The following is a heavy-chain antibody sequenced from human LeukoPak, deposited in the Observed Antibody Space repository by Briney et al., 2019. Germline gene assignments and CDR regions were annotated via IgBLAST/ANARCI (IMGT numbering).Heavy chain of an antibody. J-gene: IGHJ5*02. Sequence: GGSLRLSCAASGFAFSSYVMNWVRQAPGKGLEWVSVISGGGGSTYYADSVKGRFTISRDNSKNTLFLQMNSQRAEDTAVYYCAKGGYCSSTSCYVGWFDPWGQGTLVTVSS. D-gene: IGHD2-2*01. CDR2: ISGGGGST. V-gene: IGHV3-23*01. CDR3: AKGGYCSSTSCYVGWFDP. CDR1: GFAFSSYV.